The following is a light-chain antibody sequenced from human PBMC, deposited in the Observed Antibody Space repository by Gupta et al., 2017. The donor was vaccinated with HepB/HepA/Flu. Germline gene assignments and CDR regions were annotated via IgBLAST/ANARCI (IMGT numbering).Light chain of an antibody. V-gene: IGLV1-51*02. CDR2: ETN. CDR3: GTWDYSLSAGV. Sequence: QSVLTQPPSVSAAPGQKVTISCSGSNSNIGRTYVSWYQQLPGTAPKLLIYETNKRPSGIPDRFSGSKSGTSATLGITGLQTGDEADYYCGTWDYSLSAGVFGGGTKLTVL. J-gene: IGLJ2*01. CDR1: NSNIGRTY.